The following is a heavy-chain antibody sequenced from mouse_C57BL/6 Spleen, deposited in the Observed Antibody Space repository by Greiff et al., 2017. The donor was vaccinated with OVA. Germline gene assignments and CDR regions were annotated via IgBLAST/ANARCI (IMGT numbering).Heavy chain of an antibody. CDR3: ARNDYYYGSSYWYCDV. CDR2: INPSNGGT. D-gene: IGHD1-1*01. Sequence: VQLQQSGTELVKPGASVKLSCKASGYTFTSYWMHWVKQRPGQGLEWIGNINPSNGGTNYNEKFKSKATLTVDKSSSTAYMQLSSLTSEDSAVYYCARNDYYYGSSYWYCDVWGTGTTVTVSS. CDR1: GYTFTSYW. V-gene: IGHV1-53*01. J-gene: IGHJ1*03.